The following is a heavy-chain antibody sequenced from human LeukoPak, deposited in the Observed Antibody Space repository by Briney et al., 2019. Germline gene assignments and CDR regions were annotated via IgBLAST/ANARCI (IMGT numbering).Heavy chain of an antibody. J-gene: IGHJ3*02. CDR1: GGTFSSYA. V-gene: IGHV1-69*06. CDR3: ASPPGNYYDSSGYSYAFDI. D-gene: IGHD3-22*01. CDR2: IIPIFGTA. Sequence: ASVKVSCKASGGTFSSYAISWVRQAPGQGLEWMGGIIPIFGTANYAQKFQGRVTITADKSTSTAYMELSSLRSEGTAVYYCASPPGNYYDSSGYSYAFDIWGQGTMVTVSS.